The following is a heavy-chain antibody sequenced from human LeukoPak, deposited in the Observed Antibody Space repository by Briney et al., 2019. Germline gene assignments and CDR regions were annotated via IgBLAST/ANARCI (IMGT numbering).Heavy chain of an antibody. CDR3: AADPSTITIFGVVRVGAFDI. Sequence: ASVKVSCKASGGTFSSYAISWVRQAPGQGLEWMGRIIPILGIANYAQKFQERVTITRDMSTSTAYMELSSLRSEDTAVYYCAADPSTITIFGVVRVGAFDIWGQGTMVTVSS. V-gene: IGHV1-69*04. CDR2: IIPILGIA. J-gene: IGHJ3*02. CDR1: GGTFSSYA. D-gene: IGHD3-3*01.